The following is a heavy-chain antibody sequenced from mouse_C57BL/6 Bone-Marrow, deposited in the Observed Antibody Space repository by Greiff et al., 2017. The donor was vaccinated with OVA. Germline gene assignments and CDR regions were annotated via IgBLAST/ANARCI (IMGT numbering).Heavy chain of an antibody. CDR3: APTVVAPFDY. Sequence: VQLQQPGAELVKPGASVKLSCKASGYTFTSYWMHWVKQRPGQGLEWIGMIHPNSGSTNYNEKFKSKATLTVAKSSSTAYMQLRSLTSEDSAVYYCAPTVVAPFDYWGQGTTLTVSS. J-gene: IGHJ2*01. V-gene: IGHV1-64*01. CDR2: IHPNSGST. CDR1: GYTFTSYW. D-gene: IGHD1-1*01.